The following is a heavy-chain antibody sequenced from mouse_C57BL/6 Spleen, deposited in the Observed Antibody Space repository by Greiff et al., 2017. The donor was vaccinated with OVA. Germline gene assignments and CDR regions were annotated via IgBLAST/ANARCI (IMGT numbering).Heavy chain of an antibody. D-gene: IGHD1-1*01. CDR3: YYGSSYEGFFDY. Sequence: VQLQQSGPELVKPGASVKISCKASGYTFTDYYMNWVKQSHGKSLEWIGDINPNNGGTSYNQKFKGKATLTVDKSSSTAYMELRSLTSEDSAVYYCYYGSSYEGFFDYWGQGTTLTVSS. J-gene: IGHJ2*01. CDR1: GYTFTDYY. CDR2: INPNNGGT. V-gene: IGHV1-26*01.